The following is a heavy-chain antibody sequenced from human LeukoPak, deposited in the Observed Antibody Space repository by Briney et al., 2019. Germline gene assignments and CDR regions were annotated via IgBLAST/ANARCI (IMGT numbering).Heavy chain of an antibody. J-gene: IGHJ4*02. CDR1: GFTFSNHG. D-gene: IGHD2-21*02. CDR2: ISPSGDIT. V-gene: IGHV3-21*01. Sequence: SGGSLRLSCAASGFTFSNHGMNWVRQAAGKGLEWVSGISPSGDITYYADSVKGRFTISRDNAKNSLSLQMNSLRAEDTAVYYCARDEAYCGGDCSPFDHWGQGTLVTVSS. CDR3: ARDEAYCGGDCSPFDH.